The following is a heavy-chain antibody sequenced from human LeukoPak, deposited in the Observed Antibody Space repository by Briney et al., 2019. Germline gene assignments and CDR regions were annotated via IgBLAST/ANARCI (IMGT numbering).Heavy chain of an antibody. V-gene: IGHV4-59*08. D-gene: IGHD6-6*01. Sequence: PSETLSLTCTVSGASFSSYYWRWIRLPPGKGLEWIGYVSDSGSTNYNPSLKSRVTISVDTSKNQFSLKLSSVTAADTAVYYCAGQNGQLVNYWGQGILVTVSS. CDR1: GASFSSYY. CDR3: AGQNGQLVNY. J-gene: IGHJ4*02. CDR2: VSDSGST.